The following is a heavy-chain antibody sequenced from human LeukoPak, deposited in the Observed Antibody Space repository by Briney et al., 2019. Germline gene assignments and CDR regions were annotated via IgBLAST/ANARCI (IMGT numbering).Heavy chain of an antibody. Sequence: SVKVSCKASGGTFSSYAISWVRQAPGQGLEWMGRIIPILGIANYAQKFQGRVTMTGNTSISTAYMELSSLRSEDTAVYYCARVINWGQGTLVTVSS. CDR2: IIPILGIA. D-gene: IGHD3-16*01. CDR1: GGTFSSYA. V-gene: IGHV1-69*04. J-gene: IGHJ4*02. CDR3: ARVIN.